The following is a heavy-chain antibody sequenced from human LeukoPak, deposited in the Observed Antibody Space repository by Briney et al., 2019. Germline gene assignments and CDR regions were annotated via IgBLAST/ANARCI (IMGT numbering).Heavy chain of an antibody. D-gene: IGHD3-10*01. CDR3: ARGIVQRLWFGELLKGGSRNWFDP. J-gene: IGHJ5*02. CDR1: GYTFTSYD. Sequence: GASVKVSCKASGYTFTSYDINWVRQATGQGLEWMGWMNPNSSNTGYAQKFQGRVTMTRNTSISTAYMELSSLRSEDTAVYYCARGIVQRLWFGELLKGGSRNWFDPWGQGTLVTVSS. V-gene: IGHV1-8*01. CDR2: MNPNSSNT.